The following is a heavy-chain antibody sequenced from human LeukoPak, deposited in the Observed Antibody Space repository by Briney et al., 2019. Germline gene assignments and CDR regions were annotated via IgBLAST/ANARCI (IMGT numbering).Heavy chain of an antibody. Sequence: GESLKISCKGTGYSFRSYWIGWVCQMPGKGMEWMGVIYPGDSRTRYNPSLQGQVTISVDKSINTAYLEWVSLKASDTAMYYCACRDLTSTWSYPWGQGTLVTVSS. D-gene: IGHD2-2*01. CDR3: ACRDLTSTWSYP. V-gene: IGHV5-51*01. J-gene: IGHJ5*02. CDR2: IYPGDSRT. CDR1: GYSFRSYW.